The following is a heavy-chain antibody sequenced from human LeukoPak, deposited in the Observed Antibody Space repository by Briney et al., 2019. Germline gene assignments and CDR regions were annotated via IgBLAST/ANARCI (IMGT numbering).Heavy chain of an antibody. CDR1: GFTFDDYG. Sequence: GGSLRLSCAASGFTFDDYGMSWVRQAPGKGLEWVSGINWNGGSTGYADSAKGRFTISRDNAKNSLYLQMNSLRAEDTALYYCARGGGPRGVVPAAPIDYWGRGTLVTVSS. V-gene: IGHV3-20*04. CDR2: INWNGGST. CDR3: ARGGGPRGVVPAAPIDY. D-gene: IGHD2-2*01. J-gene: IGHJ4*02.